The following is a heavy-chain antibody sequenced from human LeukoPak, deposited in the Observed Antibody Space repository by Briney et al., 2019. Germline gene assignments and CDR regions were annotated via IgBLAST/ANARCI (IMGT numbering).Heavy chain of an antibody. D-gene: IGHD2-2*01. CDR3: ARRFCSSVSCYDDDAFDV. J-gene: IGHJ3*01. CDR1: GYTFTTYG. V-gene: IGHV1-18*01. Sequence: ASVTVSCKASGYTFTTYGISWVRQAPGQGREWMGWISGYNGKINYAQKFQGRVTMTTDTSTSTAYLELRSLTSEDTAVYYCARRFCSSVSCYDDDAFDVWGQGTLVTVSS. CDR2: ISGYNGKI.